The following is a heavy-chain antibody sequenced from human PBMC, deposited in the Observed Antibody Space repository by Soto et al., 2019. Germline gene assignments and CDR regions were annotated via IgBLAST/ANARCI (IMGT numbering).Heavy chain of an antibody. J-gene: IGHJ6*02. CDR2: IWYDGSNK. D-gene: IGHD3-3*01. Sequence: PGGSLRLSCAASGFTFSSYGMHWVRQAPGKGLEWVAVIWYDGSNKYYADSVKGRFTISRDNSKNTLYLQMNSLRAEDTAVYYCARDLGDTYYDFWSGPEQRRNYYYGMDVWGQGTTVTVSS. CDR1: GFTFSSYG. CDR3: ARDLGDTYYDFWSGPEQRRNYYYGMDV. V-gene: IGHV3-33*01.